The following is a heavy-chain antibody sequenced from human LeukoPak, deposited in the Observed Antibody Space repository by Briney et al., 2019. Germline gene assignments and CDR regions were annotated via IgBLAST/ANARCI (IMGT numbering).Heavy chain of an antibody. CDR2: INPSGGST. Sequence: ASVKVSCKASGYTFTSYYMHWVRQAPGQGLEWMGIINPSGGSTSYAQMVQGRVTMTRDTSTSTVSMELTNLRSEDTAVYYCAREQWLALDYWGQGTLVTVSS. J-gene: IGHJ4*02. V-gene: IGHV1-46*01. CDR3: AREQWLALDY. D-gene: IGHD6-19*01. CDR1: GYTFTSYY.